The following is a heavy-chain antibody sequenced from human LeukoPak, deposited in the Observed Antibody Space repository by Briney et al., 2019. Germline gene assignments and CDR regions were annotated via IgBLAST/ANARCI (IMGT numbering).Heavy chain of an antibody. CDR1: GFTFSSYG. CDR2: IWYDGSNR. Sequence: GGSLRLSCAASGFTFSSYGMHWVRQAPGKGLEWVAVIWYDGSNRYYADSVKGRFTISRDNSKNTLYLQMNSLRAEDTAVYYCAKDYYYDSSGPSALDPWGQGTLVTVSS. CDR3: AKDYYYDSSGPSALDP. V-gene: IGHV3-33*06. D-gene: IGHD3-22*01. J-gene: IGHJ5*02.